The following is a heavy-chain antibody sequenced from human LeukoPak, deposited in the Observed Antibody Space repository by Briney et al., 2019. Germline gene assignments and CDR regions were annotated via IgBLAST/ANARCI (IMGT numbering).Heavy chain of an antibody. CDR2: INHSGST. Sequence: PSETLSLTCAVYGGSFSGYYWSWIRQPPGKGLEWIGEINHSGSTNYNPSLKSRVIISLDTSKNQFSLKLSSVTAADTAVYYCAREGYCSSTSCLNAFEIWGQGTMVTVSS. CDR3: AREGYCSSTSCLNAFEI. D-gene: IGHD2-2*01. J-gene: IGHJ3*02. CDR1: GGSFSGYY. V-gene: IGHV4-34*01.